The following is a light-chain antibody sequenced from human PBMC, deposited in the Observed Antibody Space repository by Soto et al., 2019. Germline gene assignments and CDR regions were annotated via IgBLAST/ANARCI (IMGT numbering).Light chain of an antibody. Sequence: DIEMTQSPSSLSASVGDRVTITCQASQDISNYLNWYQQKPGKAPKLLIYDASNLETGVPSRFSGSGSGTDFTFTISSLQPEDIATYYCQQYGVFGGGTKVDI. CDR1: QDISNY. V-gene: IGKV1-33*01. J-gene: IGKJ4*01. CDR2: DAS. CDR3: QQYGV.